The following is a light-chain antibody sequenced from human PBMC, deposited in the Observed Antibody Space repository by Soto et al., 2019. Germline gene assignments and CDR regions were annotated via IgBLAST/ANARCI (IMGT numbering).Light chain of an antibody. J-gene: IGKJ5*01. CDR2: RAS. CDR1: QNIGNN. CDR3: QRQNGWPIT. V-gene: IGKV3-15*01. Sequence: EMLMTQSPATLSVSPGERATLSYRATQNIGNNLAWYHQKPGQAPSLLIYRASTRAPGVPARFSGSGSGTEFTLAISSLQSEDFGVYYCQRQNGWPITFGQGTRLEIK.